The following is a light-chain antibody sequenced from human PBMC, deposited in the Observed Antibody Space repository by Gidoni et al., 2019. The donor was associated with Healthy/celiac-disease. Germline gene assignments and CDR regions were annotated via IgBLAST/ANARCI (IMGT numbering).Light chain of an antibody. CDR1: QSISSY. J-gene: IGKJ1*01. Sequence: DIQMTQYPSSLSESVGDRVTITCRASQSISSYLNWYHQKPGKAPKLLIYAASSLQSGVPSRFCVSGSGTAFTLTISSRQPEDVATYYCQQSYSTPQTFGQGTKVEIK. CDR3: QQSYSTPQT. V-gene: IGKV1-39*01. CDR2: AAS.